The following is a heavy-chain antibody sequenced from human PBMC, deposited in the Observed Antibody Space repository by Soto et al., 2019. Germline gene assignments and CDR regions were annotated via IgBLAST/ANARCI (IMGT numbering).Heavy chain of an antibody. Sequence: ASVKVSCKASGYTFTGYYMHWVRQAPGQGLEWMGWINPNSGGTNYAQKFQGRVTMTRDTSISTAYMELSRLRSDDTAVYYCARGLAGFWSGYFTYWGQGTLVTVSS. D-gene: IGHD3-3*01. CDR1: GYTFTGYY. J-gene: IGHJ4*02. CDR3: ARGLAGFWSGYFTY. V-gene: IGHV1-2*02. CDR2: INPNSGGT.